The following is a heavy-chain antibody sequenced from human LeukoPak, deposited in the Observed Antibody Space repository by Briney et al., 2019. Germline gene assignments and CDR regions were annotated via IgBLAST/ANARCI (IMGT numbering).Heavy chain of an antibody. CDR1: GYTFTSYY. D-gene: IGHD6-13*01. CDR3: ARSIVPGYSSSWYPTYYYMDV. V-gene: IGHV1-46*01. CDR2: INPSGGST. J-gene: IGHJ6*03. Sequence: VASVKVSCKASGYTFTSYYMHWLRQAPGQGLEWMGIINPSGGSTSYAQKLQGRVTMTTDTSTSTAYMELRSLRSDDTAVYYCARSIVPGYSSSWYPTYYYMDVWGKGTTVTVSS.